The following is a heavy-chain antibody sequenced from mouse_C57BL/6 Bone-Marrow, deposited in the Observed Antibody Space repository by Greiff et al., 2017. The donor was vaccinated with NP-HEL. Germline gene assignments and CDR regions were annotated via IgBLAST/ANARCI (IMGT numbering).Heavy chain of an antibody. V-gene: IGHV5-6*01. CDR2: ISSGGSYP. CDR3: ARPFTTVVYYYVMDY. D-gene: IGHD1-1*01. J-gene: IGHJ4*01. CDR1: GFTFSSYG. Sequence: EVQGVESGGDLVKPGGSLKLSCAASGFTFSSYGMSWVRQTPDKRLEWVATISSGGSYPYYPDSVKGRFTISRDNAKNTLYLQMSSLKSEDTAMYYCARPFTTVVYYYVMDYWGQGTSVTVSS.